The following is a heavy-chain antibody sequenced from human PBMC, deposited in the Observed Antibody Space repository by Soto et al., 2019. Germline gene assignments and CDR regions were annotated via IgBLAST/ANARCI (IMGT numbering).Heavy chain of an antibody. CDR1: GFTFDDYA. CDR3: AKDTEGSGFEGLFDY. J-gene: IGHJ4*02. Sequence: GGSLRLSCAASGFTFDDYAMHWVRQAPGKGLEWVSGISWNSGSIGYADSVKGRFTISRDNAKNSLYLQMNSLRAEDTALYYCAKDTEGSGFEGLFDYWGQGTLVTVSS. CDR2: ISWNSGSI. D-gene: IGHD5-12*01. V-gene: IGHV3-9*01.